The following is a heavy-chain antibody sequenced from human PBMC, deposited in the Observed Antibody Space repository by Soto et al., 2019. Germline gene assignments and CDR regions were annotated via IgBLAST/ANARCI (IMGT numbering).Heavy chain of an antibody. CDR1: GYTFTSYG. V-gene: IGHV1-18*01. CDR2: ISAYNGNT. D-gene: IGHD6-13*01. J-gene: IGHJ4*02. CDR3: ARDTPTLLTIAAAEGYYFDY. Sequence: ASVKVSCKASGYTFTSYGISWVRQAPGQGLEWMGWISAYNGNTNYAQKLQGRVTMTTDTSTSTAYMELRSLRSDDTAVYYCARDTPTLLTIAAAEGYYFDYWGQGTLVTVSS.